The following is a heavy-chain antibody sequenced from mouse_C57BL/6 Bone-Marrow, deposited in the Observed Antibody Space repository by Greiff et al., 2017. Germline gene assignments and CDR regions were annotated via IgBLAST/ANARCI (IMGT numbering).Heavy chain of an antibody. V-gene: IGHV1-55*01. D-gene: IGHD2-3*01. CDR3: ARYARHDGYYYFDY. Sequence: QVQLQQPGTELVKPGASVKMSCKASGYTFTSYWITWVKQRPGQGLEWIGDIYPGSGSTNYNEKFKSKATLTVDTSSSTAYMQLKSLTSEDSAVYYGARYARHDGYYYFDYWGQGTTLTVSS. J-gene: IGHJ2*01. CDR2: IYPGSGST. CDR1: GYTFTSYW.